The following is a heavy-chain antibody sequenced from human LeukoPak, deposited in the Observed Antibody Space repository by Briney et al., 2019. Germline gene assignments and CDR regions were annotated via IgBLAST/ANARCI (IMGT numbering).Heavy chain of an antibody. V-gene: IGHV1-69*04. D-gene: IGHD3-22*01. J-gene: IGHJ5*02. CDR1: GGTFSSYT. CDR2: IIPILGIA. CDR3: ARDIAYYDSSGGPNWLDP. Sequence: ASVKVSCKASGGTFSSYTISWVRQAPGQGLEWMGRIIPILGIANYAQKFQGRVTITADKSTSTAYMELSSLRSEDTAVYYCARDIAYYDSSGGPNWLDPWGQGTLVTVSS.